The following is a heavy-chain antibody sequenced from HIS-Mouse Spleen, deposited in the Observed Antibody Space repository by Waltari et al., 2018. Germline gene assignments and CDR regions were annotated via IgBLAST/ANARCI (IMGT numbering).Heavy chain of an antibody. CDR3: AREIPYSSSWYDWYFDL. V-gene: IGHV4-39*07. Sequence: QLQLQESGPGLVKPSETLSLTCPVARCSPSRSSSSLGWNRQPPGKGLEWIGGAYYSGSTYYNPSLKSRVTISVDTSKNQFSLKLSSVTAADTAVYYCAREIPYSSSWYDWYFDLWGRGTLVTVSS. J-gene: IGHJ2*01. CDR1: RCSPSRSSSS. CDR2: AYYSGST. D-gene: IGHD6-13*01.